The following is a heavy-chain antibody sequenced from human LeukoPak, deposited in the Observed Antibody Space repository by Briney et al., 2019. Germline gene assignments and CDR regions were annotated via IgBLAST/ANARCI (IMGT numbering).Heavy chain of an antibody. V-gene: IGHV4-59*01. CDR3: ATAGYDILTGYYGSLDY. Sequence: PSETLSLTCTVSGGSISSYYWSWIRQPPGKGLEWIGYIYYSGSTNYNPSLKSRVTISVDTSKNQFSLKLSSVTAADTALYYCATAGYDILTGYYGSLDYWGQGTLVTVSS. J-gene: IGHJ4*02. CDR2: IYYSGST. D-gene: IGHD3-9*01. CDR1: GGSISSYY.